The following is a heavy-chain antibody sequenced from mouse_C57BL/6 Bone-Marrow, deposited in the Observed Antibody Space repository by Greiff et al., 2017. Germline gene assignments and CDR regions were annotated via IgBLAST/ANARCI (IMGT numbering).Heavy chain of an antibody. V-gene: IGHV14-3*01. CDR1: GFNIKNTY. CDR3: ARSRGPIYYDYDKAMDY. Sequence: VQLKESVAELVRPGASVKLSCTASGFNIKNTYMHWVKQRPEQGLEWIGRIDPANGNTKYAPKFQGKATITADTSSNTAYLQLSSLTSEDTAIYYCARSRGPIYYDYDKAMDYWGQGTSVTVSS. J-gene: IGHJ4*01. CDR2: IDPANGNT. D-gene: IGHD2-4*01.